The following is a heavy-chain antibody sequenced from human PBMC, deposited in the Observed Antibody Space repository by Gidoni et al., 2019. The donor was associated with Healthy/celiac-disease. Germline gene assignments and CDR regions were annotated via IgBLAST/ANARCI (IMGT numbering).Heavy chain of an antibody. CDR1: GGSISSSSYY. CDR2: IYYSGST. D-gene: IGHD6-6*01. CDR3: ARRSIAARPFDY. Sequence: QLQLQESGPGLVKPSETLSLTCTVSGGSISSSSYYWGWIRQPPGKGLEWIGSIYYSGSTYYNPSLKSRVTISVDTSKNHFSLKLSSVTAADTAVYYCARRSIAARPFDYWGQGTLVTVSS. V-gene: IGHV4-39*02. J-gene: IGHJ4*02.